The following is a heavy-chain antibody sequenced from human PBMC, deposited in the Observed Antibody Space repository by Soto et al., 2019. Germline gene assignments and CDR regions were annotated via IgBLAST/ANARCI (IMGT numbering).Heavy chain of an antibody. V-gene: IGHV3-23*01. CDR1: GFTFSSYA. D-gene: IGHD3-9*01. J-gene: IGHJ3*02. CDR3: AKAAILVNLYILPGRMDAFDI. Sequence: EVQLLESGGGLVQPGGSLRLSCAASGFTFSSYAMSWVRQAPGKGLEWVSAISGSGGSTYYADSVKGRFTISRDNSKNTLYPQMNSLRAEDTAVYYCAKAAILVNLYILPGRMDAFDIWGQGTMVTVSS. CDR2: ISGSGGST.